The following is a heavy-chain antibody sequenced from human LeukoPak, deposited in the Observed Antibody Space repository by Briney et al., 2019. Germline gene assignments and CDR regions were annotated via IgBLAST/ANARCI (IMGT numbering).Heavy chain of an antibody. Sequence: GGSLRLSCAASGFTFSSYAMSWVRQAPGKGLEWVSAISGSGGSTYCADSVKGRFTISRDNSKNTLYLQMNSLRAEDTAVYYCARRGYSSSWYDYWGQGTLVTVSS. CDR3: ARRGYSSSWYDY. J-gene: IGHJ4*02. CDR2: ISGSGGST. V-gene: IGHV3-23*01. D-gene: IGHD6-13*01. CDR1: GFTFSSYA.